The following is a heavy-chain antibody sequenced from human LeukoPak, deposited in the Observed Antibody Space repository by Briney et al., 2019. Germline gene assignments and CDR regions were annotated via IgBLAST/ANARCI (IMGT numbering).Heavy chain of an antibody. D-gene: IGHD2-21*02. Sequence: ASVKVSCKASGYTFTGYYIHWVRQAPGQGLEWMGWISAYNGNTNYAQKLQGRVTMTTDTSTSTAYMELRSLRSDDTAVYYCARSRPLAYCGGDCYSGFDYWGQGTLVTVSS. CDR1: GYTFTGYY. V-gene: IGHV1-18*04. CDR2: ISAYNGNT. J-gene: IGHJ4*02. CDR3: ARSRPLAYCGGDCYSGFDY.